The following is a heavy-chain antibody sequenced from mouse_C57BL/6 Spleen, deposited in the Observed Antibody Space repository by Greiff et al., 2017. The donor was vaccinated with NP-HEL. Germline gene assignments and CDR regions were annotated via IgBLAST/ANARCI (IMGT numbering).Heavy chain of an antibody. CDR1: GYTFTSYW. CDR3: ARSVTGTRDAMDY. CDR2: INPSNGGT. J-gene: IGHJ4*01. D-gene: IGHD4-1*01. Sequence: QVQLQQPGTELVKPGASVKLSCKASGYTFTSYWMHWVKQRPGQGLEWIGNINPSNGGTNYNEKFKSKATLTVDKSSSTAYMQLSSLTSEVSAVYYCARSVTGTRDAMDYWGQGTSVTVSS. V-gene: IGHV1-53*01.